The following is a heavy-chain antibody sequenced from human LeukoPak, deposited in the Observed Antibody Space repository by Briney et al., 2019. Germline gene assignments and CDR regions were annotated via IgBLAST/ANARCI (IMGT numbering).Heavy chain of an antibody. CDR3: AKDLFWFGDQTGFDY. Sequence: PGGSLRLSCAASGFTVSSNYTSWVRQAPGKGLEWVSVIYSGGSTYYADSVKGRFTISRDNSKNTLYLQMNSLRAEDTAVYYCAKDLFWFGDQTGFDYWGQGTLVTVSS. CDR2: IYSGGST. D-gene: IGHD3-10*01. V-gene: IGHV3-66*01. J-gene: IGHJ4*02. CDR1: GFTVSSNY.